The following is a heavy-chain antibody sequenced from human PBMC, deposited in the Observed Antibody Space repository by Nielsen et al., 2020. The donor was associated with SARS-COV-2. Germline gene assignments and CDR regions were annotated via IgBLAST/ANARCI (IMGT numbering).Heavy chain of an antibody. D-gene: IGHD3-3*01. CDR1: GGSISSSSYY. V-gene: IGHV4-39*01. Sequence: SETLSLTCTVSGGSISSSSYYWGWIRQPPGKGLEWIGSIYYSGSTYYNPSLKSRVTISVDMSKNQFSLKLSSVTAADTAVYYCARALSITIFGVVIINYFDYWGQGTLVTVSS. J-gene: IGHJ4*02. CDR3: ARALSITIFGVVIINYFDY. CDR2: IYYSGST.